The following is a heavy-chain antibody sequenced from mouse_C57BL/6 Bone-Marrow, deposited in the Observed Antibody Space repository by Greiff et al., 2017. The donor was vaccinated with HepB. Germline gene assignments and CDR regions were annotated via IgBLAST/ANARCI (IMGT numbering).Heavy chain of an antibody. CDR2: ISNGGGST. J-gene: IGHJ2*01. CDR3: ARNYYFDY. Sequence: EVKLMESGGGLVQPGGSLKLSCAASGFTFSDYYMYWVRQTPEKRLEWVAYISNGGGSTYYPDTVKGRYTISRDNAKITLYLQMSRLKSEDTAMYYCARNYYFDYWGQGTTLTVSS. CDR1: GFTFSDYY. V-gene: IGHV5-12*01.